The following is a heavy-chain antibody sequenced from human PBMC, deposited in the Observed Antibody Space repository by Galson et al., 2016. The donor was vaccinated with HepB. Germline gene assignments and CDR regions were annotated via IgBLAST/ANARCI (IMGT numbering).Heavy chain of an antibody. CDR3: ARDRRGYTYGQGGMDV. J-gene: IGHJ6*02. V-gene: IGHV3-53*01. D-gene: IGHD5-18*01. CDR1: GFIISANY. CDR2: IYSGGST. Sequence: SLRLSCAASGFIISANYMSWVRQAPGKGLEWVSLIYSGGSTYYADSVKGRFTISRDNSKNTLYLQMNSLRAEDTAGYYCARDRRGYTYGQGGMDVWGQGTTVTVSS.